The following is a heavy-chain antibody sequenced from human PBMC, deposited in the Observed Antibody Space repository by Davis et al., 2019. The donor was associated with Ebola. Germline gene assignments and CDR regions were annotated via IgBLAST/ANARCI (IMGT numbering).Heavy chain of an antibody. D-gene: IGHD2-21*02. J-gene: IGHJ2*01. CDR1: GFTFSSYA. CDR3: VRDPALVVTGGGWHFDV. V-gene: IGHV3-21*01. CDR2: ISSSSNYI. Sequence: GGSLRPSCAASGFTFSSYAMSWVRQAPGQGLAWVSFISSSSNYIYYTDSVKVRFTTSRDNAKNSLYLQMNTVRAEDTAVYYCVRDPALVVTGGGWHFDVWGRGTLVTVSS.